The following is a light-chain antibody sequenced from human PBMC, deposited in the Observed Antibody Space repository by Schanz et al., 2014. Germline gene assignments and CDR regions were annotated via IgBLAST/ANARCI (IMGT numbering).Light chain of an antibody. V-gene: IGLV2-14*02. CDR1: SSDVGSYNL. J-gene: IGLJ2*01. Sequence: QSALTQPASVSGSPGQSITISCTGTSSDVGSYNLVSWYQQHPGKAPKLMIYEGSKRPSGVSNRFSGSKSGNRASLTISGLQAEDEADYYCSSYAGNNDFGVFGGGTKLTVL. CDR3: SSYAGNNDFGV. CDR2: EGS.